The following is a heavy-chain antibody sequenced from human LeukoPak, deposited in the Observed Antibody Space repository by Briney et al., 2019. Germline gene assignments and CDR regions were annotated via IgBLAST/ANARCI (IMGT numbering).Heavy chain of an antibody. V-gene: IGHV3-74*01. J-gene: IGHJ4*02. D-gene: IGHD3-3*01. CDR1: GFSFSSNW. Sequence: GGSLRLSCAASGFSFSSNWMHWVRQAPGEGLVWVSRIDIDGSSTRYADSVKGRFTISRDNAKNTLYLQMNSLRAEDTAVYYCARDDFWSGYPLDYWGQGTLVTVSS. CDR3: ARDDFWSGYPLDY. CDR2: IDIDGSST.